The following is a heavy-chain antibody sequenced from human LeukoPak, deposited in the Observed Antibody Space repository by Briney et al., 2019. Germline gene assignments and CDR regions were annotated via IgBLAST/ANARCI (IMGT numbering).Heavy chain of an antibody. Sequence: GASVKVSCKASGGTFSSYAISWVRQAPGQGLEWMGGIIPIFGTANYAQKFQGRVAITADESTSTAYMELSSLRSEDTAVYYCARAHLVGATTSSRAYYYYMDVWGKGTTVTISS. D-gene: IGHD1-26*01. CDR3: ARAHLVGATTSSRAYYYYMDV. J-gene: IGHJ6*03. V-gene: IGHV1-69*13. CDR1: GGTFSSYA. CDR2: IIPIFGTA.